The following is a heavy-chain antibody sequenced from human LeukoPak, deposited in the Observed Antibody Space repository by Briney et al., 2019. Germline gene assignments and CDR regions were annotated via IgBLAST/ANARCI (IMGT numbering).Heavy chain of an antibody. V-gene: IGHV3-48*01. CDR3: ARSTEWFADY. CDR1: GFKFDVYS. CDR2: MTSNSNNI. Sequence: PGGSLRLSCAASGFKFDVYSMNWVRQAPGKGLEWISYMTSNSNNIYYADSVRGRFTISRDNAKKSVYLELSNLRADDTAMYYCARSTEWFADYWGQGTLVTVSS. J-gene: IGHJ4*02. D-gene: IGHD3-3*01.